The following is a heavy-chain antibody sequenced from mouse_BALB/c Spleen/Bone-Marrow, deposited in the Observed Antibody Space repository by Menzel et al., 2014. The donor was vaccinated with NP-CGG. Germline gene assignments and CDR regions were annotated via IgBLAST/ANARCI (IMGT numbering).Heavy chain of an antibody. CDR2: IWAGGST. CDR3: ARARYFDV. Sequence: VQLQQSGPGLVAPTQSLSITCTVSGFSLTSYGVHWVRQPPGKGLEWLGLIWAGGSTNYNSALMSRLSISEDNSKSQVFLKMNSLQTDDTAMYYCARARYFDVWGAGTTVTVSS. CDR1: GFSLTSYG. J-gene: IGHJ1*01. V-gene: IGHV2-9*02.